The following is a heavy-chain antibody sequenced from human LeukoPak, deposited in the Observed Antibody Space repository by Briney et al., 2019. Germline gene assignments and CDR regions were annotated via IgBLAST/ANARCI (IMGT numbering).Heavy chain of an antibody. D-gene: IGHD1-1*01. Sequence: PGGSLILSCSASGFTFSSYAMHWVRQAPGKGLEYVSAISSNGGSTYYADSVKGRFTISRDNSKNTLYLQMSSLRAEDTAVYYCVKDRRVQLERRDYWGQGTLVTVSS. V-gene: IGHV3-64D*09. CDR1: GFTFSSYA. CDR2: ISSNGGST. CDR3: VKDRRVQLERRDY. J-gene: IGHJ4*02.